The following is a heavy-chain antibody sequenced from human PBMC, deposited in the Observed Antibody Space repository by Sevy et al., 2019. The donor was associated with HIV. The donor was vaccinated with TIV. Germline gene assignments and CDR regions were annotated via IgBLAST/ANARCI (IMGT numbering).Heavy chain of an antibody. CDR2: IKQDGSVK. D-gene: IGHD6-13*01. CDR3: VRAIAADGSF. CDR1: GFTLNSYW. Sequence: GGSLRLSCVASGFTLNSYWMHGVRQAPGKGLEWVANIKQDGSVKYYVDSVKGRFTISRDNARNLLYLQMNSLRVEDTALYYCVRAIAADGSFWGQGTLVTVSS. J-gene: IGHJ4*02. V-gene: IGHV3-7*01.